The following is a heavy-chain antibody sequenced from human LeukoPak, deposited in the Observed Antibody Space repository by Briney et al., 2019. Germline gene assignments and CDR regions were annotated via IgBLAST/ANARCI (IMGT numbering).Heavy chain of an antibody. CDR1: GYTLTELS. V-gene: IGHV1-24*01. D-gene: IGHD2-2*01. CDR2: FDPEDGET. Sequence: ASVKVSCKVSGYTLTELSMHWVRQAPGKGLEWMGGFDPEDGETIYAQKLQGRVTMTEDTSTDTAYMELSSLRSEDTAVYYCATKACSSTSCYRYYYYMDVWGKGTTVTVSS. CDR3: ATKACSSTSCYRYYYYMDV. J-gene: IGHJ6*03.